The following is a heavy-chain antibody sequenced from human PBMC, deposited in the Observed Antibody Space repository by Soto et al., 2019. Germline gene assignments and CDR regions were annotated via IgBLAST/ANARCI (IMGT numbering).Heavy chain of an antibody. CDR3: ARPTYYDFWRGGGGYYYYMDV. V-gene: IGHV3-23*01. CDR2: ISGSGGST. J-gene: IGHJ6*03. D-gene: IGHD3-3*01. Sequence: EVQLLESGGGLVQPGGSLRLSCAASGFTFSSYAMSWVRQAPGKGLEWVSAISGSGGSTYYADFVKGRFTISRDNSKNTLYLQMNSLRAEDTAVYYCARPTYYDFWRGGGGYYYYMDVWGKGTTVTVSS. CDR1: GFTFSSYA.